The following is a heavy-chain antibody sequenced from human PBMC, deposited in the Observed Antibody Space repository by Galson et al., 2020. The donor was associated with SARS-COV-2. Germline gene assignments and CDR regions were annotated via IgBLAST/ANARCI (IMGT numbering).Heavy chain of an antibody. D-gene: IGHD6-6*01. CDR1: GFTFNNYG. CDR3: AKAAALFWCGQTPGSARMDV. J-gene: IGHJ6*02. CDR2: ISYEGSKK. V-gene: IGHV3-30*18. Sequence: GGSLRLSCAASGFTFNNYGMHWVRQAPGKGLEWVAVISYEGSKKSYVESVKGRFTISRDYSRNTLYLQMNDLKIEDTGVYYCAKAAALFWCGQTPGSARMDVWGQGTAVTV.